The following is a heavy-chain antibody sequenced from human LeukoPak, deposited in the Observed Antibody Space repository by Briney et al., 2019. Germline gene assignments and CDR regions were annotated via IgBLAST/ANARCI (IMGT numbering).Heavy chain of an antibody. Sequence: SETLSLTCAVYGGSFSGYYWSWIRQPPGKGLEWIGYIYYSGSTYYNPSLKSRVTISVDTSKNQFSLKLSSVTAADTAVYYCARVNNWNYIFDYWGQGTLVTVSS. CDR3: ARVNNWNYIFDY. CDR2: IYYSGST. J-gene: IGHJ4*02. D-gene: IGHD1-7*01. V-gene: IGHV4-30-4*01. CDR1: GGSFSGYY.